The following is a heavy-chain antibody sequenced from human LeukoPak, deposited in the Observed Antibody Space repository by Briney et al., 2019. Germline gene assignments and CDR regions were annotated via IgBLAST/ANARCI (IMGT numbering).Heavy chain of an antibody. CDR2: INPNSGGT. V-gene: IGHV1-2*02. CDR1: GYTFTGYY. J-gene: IGHJ5*01. CDR3: ARDWSGYSGYERYNWFDY. Sequence: GASVKVSCKASGYTFTGYYMHWVRQPPGQGLEGMGWINPNSGGTNYAQKFQGRVTMNRDTPIHTADMELSRLRSDDTAVYYGARDWSGYSGYERYNWFDYWGQGTLVTVSS. D-gene: IGHD5-12*01.